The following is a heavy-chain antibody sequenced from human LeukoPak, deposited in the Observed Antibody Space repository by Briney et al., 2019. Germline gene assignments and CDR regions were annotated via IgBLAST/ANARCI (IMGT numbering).Heavy chain of an antibody. CDR1: GFTFSSYG. CDR3: AKDYSSGSYYKNFDY. D-gene: IGHD3-10*01. V-gene: IGHV3-30*18. CDR2: ISYDGSNK. Sequence: GRSLRLSCAASGFTFSSYGMHWVRQAPGKGLEWVAVISYDGSNKYYADSVKGRFTISRDNSKSTLYLQMNSLRAEDTAVYYCAKDYSSGSYYKNFDYWGQGTLVTVSS. J-gene: IGHJ4*02.